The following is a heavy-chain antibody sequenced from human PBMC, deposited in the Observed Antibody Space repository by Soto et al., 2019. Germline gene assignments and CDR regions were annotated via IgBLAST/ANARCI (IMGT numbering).Heavy chain of an antibody. CDR2: IAPFSGDV. D-gene: IGHD1-26*01. J-gene: IGHJ4*02. CDR1: GNTFSYRY. V-gene: IGHV1-45*02. Sequence: QMQLVQSGAEVTKTGSSVTVSCQALGNTFSYRYLHWVRQAPGQALEWMGWIAPFSGDVHYAQKFQERVTRTRDRSINTAYMGMSSLRSEDTAIYFCASGGAGAGPFTWELPDHWGQGTLGTVSS. CDR3: ASGGAGAGPFTWELPDH.